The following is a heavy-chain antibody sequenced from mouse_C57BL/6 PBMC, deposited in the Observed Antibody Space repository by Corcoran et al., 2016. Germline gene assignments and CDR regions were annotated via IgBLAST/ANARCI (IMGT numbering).Heavy chain of an antibody. D-gene: IGHD2-1*01. CDR1: GYSITSGYY. V-gene: IGHV3-6*01. J-gene: IGHJ4*01. CDR2: ISYDGSN. CDR3: AREGGGKGSYAMDY. Sequence: DVQLQESGPGLVKPSQSLSLTCSVTGYSITSGYYWNWIRQFPGNKLEWMGYISYDGSNNYNPSLKNRISITRDTSKNQFFLKLNSVTTEDTATYYCAREGGGKGSYAMDYGGQGTSVTVSS.